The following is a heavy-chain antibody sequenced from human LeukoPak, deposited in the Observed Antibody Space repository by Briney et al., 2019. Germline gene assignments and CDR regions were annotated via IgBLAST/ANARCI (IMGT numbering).Heavy chain of an antibody. CDR2: ISGSGGST. Sequence: GGSLRLSCAASGFTFSSYAMSWVRQAPGKGLEWVSAISGSGGSTYYADSVKGRFTISRDNPKNTLYLQMNSLRAEDTAVYYCAKGDGVATRGYFDYWGQGTLVTVSS. CDR3: AKGDGVATRGYFDY. V-gene: IGHV3-23*01. J-gene: IGHJ4*02. D-gene: IGHD5-12*01. CDR1: GFTFSSYA.